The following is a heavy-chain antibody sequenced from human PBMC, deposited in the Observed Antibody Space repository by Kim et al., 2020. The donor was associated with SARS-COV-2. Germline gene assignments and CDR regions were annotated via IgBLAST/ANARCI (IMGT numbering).Heavy chain of an antibody. CDR3: TREKFRTVARPFYYY. CDR1: GFTFSGSP. D-gene: IGHD6-6*01. CDR2: IRTKVNSSAT. Sequence: GGSLRLSCAASGFTFSGSPIHWVRQSSGKGLEWLGHIRTKVNSSATAYASSVKGRFTISRADSKTTAFLPMNILKIEDTAVYYFTREKFRTVARPFYYY. V-gene: IGHV3-73*01. J-gene: IGHJ6*01.